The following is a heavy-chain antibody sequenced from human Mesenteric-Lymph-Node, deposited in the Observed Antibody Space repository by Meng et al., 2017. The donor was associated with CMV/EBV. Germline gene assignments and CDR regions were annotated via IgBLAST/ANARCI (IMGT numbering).Heavy chain of an antibody. Sequence: GGSLRLSCAASGFTFTDYWMSWVRQAPGKGLEWVSVIYGGGTNADYADSVKGRFTISRDDSKNTLYLQMNSLRAEDTAVYYCAKDVIVVVPENYFDYWGQGTLVTVSS. V-gene: IGHV3-23*03. CDR2: IYGGGTNA. J-gene: IGHJ4*02. D-gene: IGHD2-2*01. CDR3: AKDVIVVVPENYFDY. CDR1: GFTFTDYW.